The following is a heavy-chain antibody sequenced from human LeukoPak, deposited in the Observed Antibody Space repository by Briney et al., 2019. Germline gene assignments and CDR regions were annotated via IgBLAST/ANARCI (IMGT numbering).Heavy chain of an antibody. J-gene: IGHJ4*02. CDR3: ARGPFVYYGSGSPGYFDY. CDR1: GGSLSGYD. CDR2: INHSGSS. D-gene: IGHD3-10*01. Sequence: SETLSLTCAVYGGSLSGYDWSWIRQAPGKGLEWIGEINHSGSSHYNPSLKSRVTISADTSKNQFSLKLSSVTAADTAAYYCARGPFVYYGSGSPGYFDYWGQGTLVTVSS. V-gene: IGHV4-34*01.